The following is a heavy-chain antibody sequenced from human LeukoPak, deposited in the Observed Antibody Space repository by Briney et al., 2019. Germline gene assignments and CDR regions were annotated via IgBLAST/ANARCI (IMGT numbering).Heavy chain of an antibody. D-gene: IGHD2-2*01. V-gene: IGHV3-23*01. J-gene: IGHJ6*02. CDR1: GFTFSSYA. CDR3: AKDLTVSTPRAKYYYYYYGMDV. CDR2: ISGSGGST. Sequence: GGSLRLSCAASGFTFSSYAMSWVRQAPGKGLEWVSAISGSGGSTYYADSGKGRFTISRDNSKNTLYLQMNSLRAEDTAVYYCAKDLTVSTPRAKYYYYYYGMDVWGQGTTVTVSS.